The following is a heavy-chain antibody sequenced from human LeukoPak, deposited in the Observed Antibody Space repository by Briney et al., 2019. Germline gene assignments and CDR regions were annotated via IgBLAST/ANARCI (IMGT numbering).Heavy chain of an antibody. Sequence: PGGSLRLSCAASGFTFSSYGMHWVRQAPGKGLEWVAVIWYDGSNKYYADSVKGRFTTSRDNSKNTLYLQMNSLRAEDTAVYYCAKFDYGGNSVGDYWGQGTLVAVSS. D-gene: IGHD4-23*01. V-gene: IGHV3-33*06. CDR3: AKFDYGGNSVGDY. J-gene: IGHJ4*02. CDR2: IWYDGSNK. CDR1: GFTFSSYG.